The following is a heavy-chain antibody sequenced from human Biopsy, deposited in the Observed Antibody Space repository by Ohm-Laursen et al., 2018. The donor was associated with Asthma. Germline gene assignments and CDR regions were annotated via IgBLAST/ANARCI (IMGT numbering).Heavy chain of an antibody. CDR3: ARKIAARGGMGV. CDR2: IWYDGRKK. Sequence: SLRLSCAASGITFSTYGMHWVRQAPGKGLEWVSFIWYDGRKKTYADSVKGRFTISRDNSKNTLYLQMNSLRTEDTAVYYCARKIAARGGMGVWGQGTTVTVSS. V-gene: IGHV3-33*01. D-gene: IGHD6-6*01. J-gene: IGHJ6*02. CDR1: GITFSTYG.